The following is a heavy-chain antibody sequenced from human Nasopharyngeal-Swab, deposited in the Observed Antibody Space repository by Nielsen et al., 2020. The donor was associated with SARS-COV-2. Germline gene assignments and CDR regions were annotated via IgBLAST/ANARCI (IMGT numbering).Heavy chain of an antibody. CDR2: INAGNGNT. CDR3: ASLAGDPDY. V-gene: IGHV1-3*01. D-gene: IGHD6-19*01. J-gene: IGHJ4*02. Sequence: WARQAPGQGLEWMGWINAGNGNTKYSQKFQGRVTITRDTSASTAYMELSSLRSEDTAVYYCASLAGDPDYWGQGTLVTVSS.